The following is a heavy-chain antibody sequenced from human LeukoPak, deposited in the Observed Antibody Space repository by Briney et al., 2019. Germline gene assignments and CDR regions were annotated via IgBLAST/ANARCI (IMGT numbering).Heavy chain of an antibody. J-gene: IGHJ3*02. CDR2: ISGSGGST. Sequence: GGSLRLSCAASGFSFDDYGMSWVRQAPGKGLEWVSAISGSGGSTYYADSVKGRFTISRDNSKNTLYLQMNSLRAEDTAVYYCAKVKGSLGAFDIWGQGTMVTVSS. CDR1: GFSFDDYG. CDR3: AKVKGSLGAFDI. V-gene: IGHV3-23*01. D-gene: IGHD6-13*01.